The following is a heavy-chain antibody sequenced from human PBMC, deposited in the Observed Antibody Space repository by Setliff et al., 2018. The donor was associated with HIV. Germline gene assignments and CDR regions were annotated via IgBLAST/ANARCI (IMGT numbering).Heavy chain of an antibody. V-gene: IGHV3-23*01. CDR2: ISGNADGNADKI. J-gene: IGHJ4*02. D-gene: IGHD4-17*01. CDR1: GFTFSNYA. CDR3: AVPITRTDYEGLDY. Sequence: PGGSLRLSCAATGFTFSNYAMSWVRQAPGKGLEWVSSISGNADGNADKITYADSVKGRVTMTRATSMSTAYMEVSNLRSNDTATYYCAVPITRTDYEGLDYWGQGTLVTVSS.